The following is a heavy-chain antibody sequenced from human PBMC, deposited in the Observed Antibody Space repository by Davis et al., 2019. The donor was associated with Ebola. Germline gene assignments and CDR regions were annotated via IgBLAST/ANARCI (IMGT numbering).Heavy chain of an antibody. D-gene: IGHD6-13*01. CDR2: IYHSGST. Sequence: SETLSLTCAVSGGSISSSNWWSWVRQPPGKGLEWIGEIYHSGSTNYNPSLKSRVTISVDTSKNQFSLKLSSVTAADTAVYYCARALSSSWYGTYYYYGMDVWGQGTTVTVSS. V-gene: IGHV4-4*02. CDR1: GGSISSSNW. J-gene: IGHJ6*02. CDR3: ARALSSSWYGTYYYYGMDV.